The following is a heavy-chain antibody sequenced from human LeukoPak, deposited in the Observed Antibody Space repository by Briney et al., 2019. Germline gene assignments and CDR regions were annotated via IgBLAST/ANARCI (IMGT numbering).Heavy chain of an antibody. J-gene: IGHJ6*03. Sequence: GGSLRLSCAASAFSVSTNFMSWVRLAPGKGLEWVSAISGSGGSTYYADSVKGRFTISRDNSKNTLYLQMNSLRAEDTAVYYCAKGIAVAATGYYYYMDVWGKGTTATISS. CDR1: AFSVSTNF. V-gene: IGHV3-23*01. CDR2: ISGSGGST. D-gene: IGHD6-19*01. CDR3: AKGIAVAATGYYYYMDV.